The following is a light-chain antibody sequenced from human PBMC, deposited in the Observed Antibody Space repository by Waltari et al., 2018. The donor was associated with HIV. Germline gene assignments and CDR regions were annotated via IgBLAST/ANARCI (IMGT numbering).Light chain of an antibody. CDR2: RNN. CDR1: SSNIGRNY. Sequence: QSVLTQPPSASGTPGQRVTISCSGSSSNIGRNYVYWYQQLPRTAPKLLIHRNNQRPSGVPGRFSGSKSGTSVSLAISGLRSEDEADYYCAAWDDRLSGWVFGGGTKLTV. V-gene: IGLV1-47*01. CDR3: AAWDDRLSGWV. J-gene: IGLJ3*02.